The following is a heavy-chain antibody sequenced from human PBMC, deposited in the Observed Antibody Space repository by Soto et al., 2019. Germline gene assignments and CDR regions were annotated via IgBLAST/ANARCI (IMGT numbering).Heavy chain of an antibody. J-gene: IGHJ4*02. CDR2: IYYSGST. Sequence: TLSLSCTVSGCSFSSCGFYWSWIGQHPGKGLEWIGYIYYSGSTYYNPSLKSRVILSVDTSKNQFFLKLSAMTAADTAEYYSTRHKITGLFDYWGQGTLVTVSS. CDR1: GCSFSSCGFY. V-gene: IGHV4-31*03. D-gene: IGHD2-8*02. CDR3: TRHKITGLFDY.